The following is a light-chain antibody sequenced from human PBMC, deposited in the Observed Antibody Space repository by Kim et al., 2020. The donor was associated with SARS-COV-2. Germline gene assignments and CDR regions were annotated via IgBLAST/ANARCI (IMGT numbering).Light chain of an antibody. CDR1: QSVDIS. J-gene: IGKJ2*04. CDR3: QQRSIWPPGS. V-gene: IGKV3-11*01. Sequence: SPGERAPLSCRASQSVDISLAWYQQKPGQAPRLLIYDASNRATGIPARFSGSGSGTDFTLTISSLEPEDFAVYYCQQRSIWPPGSFGQGTKLEI. CDR2: DAS.